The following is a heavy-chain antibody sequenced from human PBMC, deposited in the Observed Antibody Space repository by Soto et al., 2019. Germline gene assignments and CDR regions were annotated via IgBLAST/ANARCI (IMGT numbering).Heavy chain of an antibody. CDR2: IYPGDSDT. J-gene: IGHJ5*02. CDR3: ARHGSIGGRRNWFDT. CDR1: GYSFSSYW. Sequence: GESLKISCKVSGYSFSSYWIGCVRQMPGKGLEWMGIIYPGDSDTRYSPSFQGQVTISADKSITTAYMQWSSLKASDTGIYYCARHGSIGGRRNWFDTWGQGIQVTVSS. V-gene: IGHV5-51*01. D-gene: IGHD6-6*01.